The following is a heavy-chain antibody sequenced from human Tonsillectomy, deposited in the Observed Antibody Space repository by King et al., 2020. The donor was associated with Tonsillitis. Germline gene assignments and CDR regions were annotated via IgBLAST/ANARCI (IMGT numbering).Heavy chain of an antibody. J-gene: IGHJ4*02. V-gene: IGHV3-23*04. D-gene: IGHD2-15*01. CDR2: ISFTGATT. CDR3: AILYTFDI. CDR1: GFTFSIYA. Sequence: VQLVESGGGLVQPGGSLRLSCVASGFTFSIYAMGWVRQALGKGLDWVSTISFTGATTSYADSVEGRVTISRDNSKNTLYLHLDSLKAEDTALYYCAILYTFDIWGQGALVTVSS.